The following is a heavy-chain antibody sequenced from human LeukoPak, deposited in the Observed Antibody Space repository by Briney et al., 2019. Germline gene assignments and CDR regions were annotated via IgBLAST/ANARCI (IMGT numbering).Heavy chain of an antibody. V-gene: IGHV3-21*01. Sequence: GGSLRLSCAACGFTFSRYSMNWVRQAPGKGLEGVSYISSSRSYIYYADCVRGRFTISRHNAKNSLYLQMTSLRAEDTAVYYCARASGVVGHSSGCYGGGRFDYWGQGTLVTVSS. CDR2: ISSSRSYI. D-gene: IGHD6-19*01. CDR1: GFTFSRYS. J-gene: IGHJ4*02. CDR3: ARASGVVGHSSGCYGGGRFDY.